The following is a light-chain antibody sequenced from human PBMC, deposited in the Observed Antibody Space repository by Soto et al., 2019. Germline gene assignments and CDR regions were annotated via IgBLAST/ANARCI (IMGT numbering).Light chain of an antibody. Sequence: HSELTQAASVSGSPGQSITISCTGTSSDVGGYNYVSWYQQHPGKAPKLMIYDVSNRPSGVSNRFSGSKSGNTASLTISGLQAEDEADYYCSSYTSSSTLPYVFGTGTKVTVL. CDR1: SSDVGGYNY. CDR2: DVS. V-gene: IGLV2-14*01. CDR3: SSYTSSSTLPYV. J-gene: IGLJ1*01.